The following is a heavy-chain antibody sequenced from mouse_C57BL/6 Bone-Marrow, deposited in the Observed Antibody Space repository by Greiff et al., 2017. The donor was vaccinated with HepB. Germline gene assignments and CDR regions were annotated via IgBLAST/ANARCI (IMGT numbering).Heavy chain of an antibody. CDR1: GYAFSSSW. V-gene: IGHV1-82*01. J-gene: IGHJ3*01. CDR3: ARGYYGSSYAWFAY. CDR2: IYPGDGDT. D-gene: IGHD1-1*01. Sequence: VQLQESGPELVKPGASVKISCKASGYAFSSSWMNWVKQRPGKGLEWIGRIYPGDGDTNYNGKFKGKATLTADKSSSTAYMQLSSLTSEDSAVYFCARGYYGSSYAWFAYWGQGTLVTVSA.